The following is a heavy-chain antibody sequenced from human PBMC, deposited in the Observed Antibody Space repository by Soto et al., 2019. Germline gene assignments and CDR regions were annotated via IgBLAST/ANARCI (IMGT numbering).Heavy chain of an antibody. CDR3: ARSLVAGSYYYYGMDP. CDR2: FSYIGST. CDR1: GGSIRPYY. D-gene: IGHD6-19*01. J-gene: IGHJ6*02. V-gene: IGHV4-59*01. Sequence: SETLSLTCPVSGGSIRPYYWSWIRQPPGKGLEWIGYFSYIGSTNYNPSLKSRVTISLDRSKNQSSLKLSSVAAADTAVYYCARSLVAGSYYYYGMDPWGQGTLVTVSS.